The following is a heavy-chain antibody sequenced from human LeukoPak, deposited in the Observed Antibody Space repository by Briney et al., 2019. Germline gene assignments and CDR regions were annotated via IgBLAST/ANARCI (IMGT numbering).Heavy chain of an antibody. CDR3: AREALWFGELSSSRVDY. CDR1: GYTFSGYY. CDR2: INPNSGGT. J-gene: IGHJ4*02. D-gene: IGHD3-10*01. V-gene: IGHV1-2*06. Sequence: GASVKVSCKASGYTFSGYYIHWVRQAPGQGLEWMGRINPNSGGTNYAQKFQGRVTMTRDTSISTAYMELSRLRSDDTAVYYCAREALWFGELSSSRVDYWGQGTLVTVSS.